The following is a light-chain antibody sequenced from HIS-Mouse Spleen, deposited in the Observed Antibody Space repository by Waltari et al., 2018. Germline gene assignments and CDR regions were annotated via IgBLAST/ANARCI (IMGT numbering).Light chain of an antibody. Sequence: QSALTQPASVSGSPGQSITISCTGTSSDVGGYNYVSWYQQHPGKAPKLMIYDVRNRPSGVSKRFSGSKSGNTASLTISGLQAEDEADYYCSSYTSSSTEVFGGGTKLTVL. J-gene: IGLJ2*01. CDR3: SSYTSSSTEV. CDR2: DVR. CDR1: SSDVGGYNY. V-gene: IGLV2-14*03.